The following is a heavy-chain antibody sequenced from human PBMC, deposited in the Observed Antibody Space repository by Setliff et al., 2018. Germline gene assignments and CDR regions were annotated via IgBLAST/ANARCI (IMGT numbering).Heavy chain of an antibody. CDR1: GGTFSNYG. D-gene: IGHD5-18*01. J-gene: IGHJ6*03. CDR2: TIPIFGTT. CDR3: VREGVDTRSSTDYRYYMDV. Sequence: GASVKVSCKASGGTFSNYGVSWVRQAPGQGLEWMGGTIPIFGTTDYSQKFQGGVTIITDESTNTAFMQLSSLRSEDTAVYYCVREGVDTRSSTDYRYYMDVWGKGTTVTVS. V-gene: IGHV1-69*05.